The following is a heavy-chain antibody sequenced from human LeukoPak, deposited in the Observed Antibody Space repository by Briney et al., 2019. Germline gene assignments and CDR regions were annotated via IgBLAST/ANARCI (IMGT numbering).Heavy chain of an antibody. J-gene: IGHJ4*02. CDR1: GFTFGSYA. CDR2: IFGSGGSP. D-gene: IGHD5-18*01. V-gene: IGHV3-23*01. CDR3: GKTTVGYSSGQKPAWPVDY. Sequence: GGSLRLSCEASGFTFGSYAMYWVRQGPGKGLEWVAGIFGSGGSPHYADSVKGRFTISRDNSQNMVYLHINSLRAEDTAVYHCGKTTVGYSSGQKPAWPVDYWGQGTLVTVSS.